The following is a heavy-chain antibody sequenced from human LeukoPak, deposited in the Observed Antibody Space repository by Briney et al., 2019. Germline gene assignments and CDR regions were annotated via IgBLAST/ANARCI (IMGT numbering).Heavy chain of an antibody. D-gene: IGHD3/OR15-3a*01. Sequence: GGSLRLSCAASGFTFSSYSMNWVRQAPGKGLEWVSYISSSGSTIYYADSVKGRFTISRDNAKNSLYLQMNSLRAEDTAVYFCAKRGVVIRVILVGFHKEAYYFESWGQGALVTVSS. J-gene: IGHJ4*02. CDR2: ISSSGSTI. CDR1: GFTFSSYS. V-gene: IGHV3-48*04. CDR3: AKRGVVIRVILVGFHKEAYYFES.